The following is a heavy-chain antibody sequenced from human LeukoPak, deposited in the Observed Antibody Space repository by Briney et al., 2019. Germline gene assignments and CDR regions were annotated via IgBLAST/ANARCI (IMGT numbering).Heavy chain of an antibody. Sequence: ASVKVSCKASGYTFTGYYMHWVRQAPGQGLEWMRWINPNSGGTNYAQKFQGRVTMTRDTSISTAYMELSRLRSDDTAVYYCAREKVDDSSNYYFDYWGQGTLVTVSS. CDR1: GYTFTGYY. D-gene: IGHD3-22*01. CDR3: AREKVDDSSNYYFDY. J-gene: IGHJ4*02. V-gene: IGHV1-2*02. CDR2: INPNSGGT.